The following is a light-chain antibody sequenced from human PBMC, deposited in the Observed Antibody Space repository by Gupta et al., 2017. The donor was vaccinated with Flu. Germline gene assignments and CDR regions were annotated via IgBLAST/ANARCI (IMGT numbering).Light chain of an antibody. CDR1: QSVSSSY. V-gene: IGKV3-20*01. Sequence: IVLTPSPGTLSLSPGERATLSCRASQSVSSSYLAWYQQKPGQPPRLLIYGASSRASGFPDRFSGSGSGTDFTLTISSLEAEDVAVYYCQQYDSSPRTFGRGTKVDIK. CDR2: GAS. CDR3: QQYDSSPRT. J-gene: IGKJ3*01.